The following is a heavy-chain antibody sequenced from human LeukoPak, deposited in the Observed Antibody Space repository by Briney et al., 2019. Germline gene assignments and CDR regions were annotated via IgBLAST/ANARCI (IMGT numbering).Heavy chain of an antibody. Sequence: PGGSLRLSCAASGFTVSSNYMSWVRQAPGKGLEWVSVIYSGGSTYYADSVKGRFTISRDNSKNTLYLQMNSLRAEDTAVYYCAKDHRYFEYLGKAADYWGPGTMVTVSS. D-gene: IGHD3-9*01. CDR2: IYSGGST. CDR1: GFTVSSNY. J-gene: IGHJ4*02. CDR3: AKDHRYFEYLGKAADY. V-gene: IGHV3-53*01.